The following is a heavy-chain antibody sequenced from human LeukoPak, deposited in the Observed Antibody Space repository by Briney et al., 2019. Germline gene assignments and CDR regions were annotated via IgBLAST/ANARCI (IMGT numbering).Heavy chain of an antibody. CDR1: GFTFSSYA. V-gene: IGHV3-15*01. J-gene: IGHJ6*03. D-gene: IGHD1-26*01. CDR2: IKSKTDGGTT. Sequence: GGSLRLSCAASGFTFSSYAMSWVRQAPGKGLEWVGRIKSKTDGGTTDYAAPVKGRFTISRDDSKNTLYLQMNSLKTEDTAVYYCTTDLREVKVGATPYYYYYMDVWGKGTTVTISS. CDR3: TTDLREVKVGATPYYYYYMDV.